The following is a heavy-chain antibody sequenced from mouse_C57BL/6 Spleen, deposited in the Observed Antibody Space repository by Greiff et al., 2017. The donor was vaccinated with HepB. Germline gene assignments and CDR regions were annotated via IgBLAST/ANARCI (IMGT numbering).Heavy chain of an antibody. D-gene: IGHD1-1*01. CDR3: ARNPYYYGSSYEYFDV. CDR2: IWSGGST. J-gene: IGHJ1*03. V-gene: IGHV2-2*01. Sequence: LQQSGPGLVQPSQSLSITCTVSGFSLTSYGVHWVRQSPGKGLEWLGVIWSGGSTDYNAAFISRLSISKDNSKSQVFFKMNSLQADDTAIYYCARNPYYYGSSYEYFDVWGTGTTVTVSS. CDR1: GFSLTSYG.